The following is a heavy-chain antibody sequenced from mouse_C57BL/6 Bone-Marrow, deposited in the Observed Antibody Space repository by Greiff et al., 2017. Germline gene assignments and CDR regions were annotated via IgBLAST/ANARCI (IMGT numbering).Heavy chain of an antibody. CDR3: TAYYGYDGRGYAMDY. D-gene: IGHD2-9*01. CDR1: GFTFSNYW. V-gene: IGHV6-3*01. J-gene: IGHJ4*01. Sequence: EVKVVESGGGLVQPGGSMKLSCVASGFTFSNYWMNWVRQSPEKGLEWVAQIRLKSDNYATHYAESVKGRFTISRDDSKSSVYLQMNNLRAEDTGIYYCTAYYGYDGRGYAMDYWGQGTSVTVSS. CDR2: IRLKSDNYAT.